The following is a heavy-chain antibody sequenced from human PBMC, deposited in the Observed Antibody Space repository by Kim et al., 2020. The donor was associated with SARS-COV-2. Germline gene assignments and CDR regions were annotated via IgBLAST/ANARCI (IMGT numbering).Heavy chain of an antibody. J-gene: IGHJ4*02. D-gene: IGHD6-13*01. CDR2: IRNKANSYTT. Sequence: GGSLRLSCAASGFIFSDHYMDWVRQAPGEGLEWVGRIRNKANSYTTEYAASVKGRFTISRDDSKNSLYLQMSSLKTEDTAVYYCASRRAADSLSEFGSWGQGPLVTVSS. CDR1: GFIFSDHY. V-gene: IGHV3-72*01. CDR3: ASRRAADSLSEFGS.